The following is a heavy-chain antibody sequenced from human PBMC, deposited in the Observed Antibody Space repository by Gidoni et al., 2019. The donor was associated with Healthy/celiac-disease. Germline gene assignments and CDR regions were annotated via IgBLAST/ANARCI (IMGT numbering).Heavy chain of an antibody. CDR2: FSGVGGST. V-gene: IGHV3-23*04. Sequence: EAQLVESGGGVVQPGGARRVSCAATGCSLRRYAMSWGRQAPGSGLDWFSSFSGVGGSTYYADSVKGRFTISRDNSKNTLYLQMNSLRAEDTALYYCAKDTIGQQLVYYFDYWGQGTLVTVSS. CDR1: GCSLRRYA. J-gene: IGHJ4*02. D-gene: IGHD6-13*01. CDR3: AKDTIGQQLVYYFDY.